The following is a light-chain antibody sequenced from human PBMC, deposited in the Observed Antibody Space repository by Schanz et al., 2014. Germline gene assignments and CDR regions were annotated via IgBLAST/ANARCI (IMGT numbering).Light chain of an antibody. Sequence: DIVLTQSPGTLSLAPGDRATLSCRASQSVNRNFLAWYQQHSGQAPRLLIYGTSIRATGIPDRFSGSGSGTDFTLTISRLEPEDFAVYYCHQYGISPFTFGPGTKVDIK. CDR2: GTS. CDR3: HQYGISPFT. J-gene: IGKJ3*01. V-gene: IGKV3-20*01. CDR1: QSVNRNF.